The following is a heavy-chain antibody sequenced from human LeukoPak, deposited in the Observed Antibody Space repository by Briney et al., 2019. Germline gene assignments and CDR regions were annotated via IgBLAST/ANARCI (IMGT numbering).Heavy chain of an antibody. CDR1: GYTFTSYD. Sequence: ASAKVSCKASGYTFTSYDINWVRQATGQGLEWMGWMNPNSGNTGYAQKFQGRVTMTRNTSISTAYMELSSLRSEDTAVYYCARGHFRAFSIENWFDPWGQGTLVTVSS. CDR3: ARGHFRAFSIENWFDP. V-gene: IGHV1-8*01. J-gene: IGHJ5*02. CDR2: MNPNSGNT.